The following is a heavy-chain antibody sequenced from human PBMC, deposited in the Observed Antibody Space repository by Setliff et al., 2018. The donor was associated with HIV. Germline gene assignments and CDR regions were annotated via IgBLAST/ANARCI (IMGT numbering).Heavy chain of an antibody. J-gene: IGHJ4*02. D-gene: IGHD6-13*01. Sequence: SETLSLTCAVYGGPFSGYYWSWIRQSPGKGLEWIGEINHSGITNYNPSLESPVSISVDMSKNQFSLKMSSVTAADTAVYNCARISSSYERGGSDYWGQGTLVTVSS. CDR1: GGPFSGYY. V-gene: IGHV4-34*01. CDR3: ARISSSYERGGSDY. CDR2: INHSGIT.